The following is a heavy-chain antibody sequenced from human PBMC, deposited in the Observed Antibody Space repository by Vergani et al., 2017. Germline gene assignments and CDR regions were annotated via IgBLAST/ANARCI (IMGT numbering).Heavy chain of an antibody. D-gene: IGHD2-8*01. J-gene: IGHJ4*02. V-gene: IGHV4-34*01. CDR3: AREGYCTNGVCFTLFDV. Sequence: QAQLQQWGAGLLKPSETLYLTCAIYGRSFNDYWWTWIRQPPGKGLEWIGEIRHDGITHYSPSLKSRVTISIDTSTHQFSLNLRSVTSADTAVYYCAREGYCTNGVCFTLFDVWGQGALVTVSS. CDR2: IRHDGIT. CDR1: GRSFNDYW.